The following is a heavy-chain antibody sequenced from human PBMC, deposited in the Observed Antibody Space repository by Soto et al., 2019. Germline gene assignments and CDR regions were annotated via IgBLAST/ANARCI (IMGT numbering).Heavy chain of an antibody. CDR2: INQDGREK. J-gene: IGHJ4*02. V-gene: IGHV3-7*01. Sequence: GGSLRLSCAASGFIFNGNWMDWVRQARGRGLEWVAYINQDGREKNYVDSVKGRFTISRDNAKNSLYLQMSRLTAEDSALYYCSRSLDYWGQGALVTVSS. CDR1: GFIFNGNW. CDR3: SRSLDY.